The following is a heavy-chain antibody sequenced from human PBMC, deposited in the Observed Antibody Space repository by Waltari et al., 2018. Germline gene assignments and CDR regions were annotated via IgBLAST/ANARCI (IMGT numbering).Heavy chain of an antibody. Sequence: QVQLQESGPGLVKPSETLSIPCTVSGGSLSSYYWRWIRQPAGKGREWIGRIYTSGSTNYNPSLKSRVTMSVDTSKNQFSLKLSSVTAADTAVYYCASAGGDAFDIWGQGTMVTVSS. CDR1: GGSLSSYY. CDR3: ASAGGDAFDI. J-gene: IGHJ3*02. V-gene: IGHV4-4*07. D-gene: IGHD3-16*01. CDR2: IYTSGST.